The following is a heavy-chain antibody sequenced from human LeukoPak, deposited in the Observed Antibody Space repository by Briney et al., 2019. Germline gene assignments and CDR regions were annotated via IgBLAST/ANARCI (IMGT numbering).Heavy chain of an antibody. V-gene: IGHV4-59*12. CDR3: ARDLRDYDYVWGSRTHAFDI. J-gene: IGHJ3*02. Sequence: SETLSLTCTVSGGSISSYYWSWIRQPPGKRLEWIGYIFYRGSTNYNPSLKSRVTMSVDTSKNQFSLKLSSVTAADTAVYYCARDLRDYDYVWGSRTHAFDIWGQGTMVTVSS. D-gene: IGHD3-16*01. CDR2: IFYRGST. CDR1: GGSISSYY.